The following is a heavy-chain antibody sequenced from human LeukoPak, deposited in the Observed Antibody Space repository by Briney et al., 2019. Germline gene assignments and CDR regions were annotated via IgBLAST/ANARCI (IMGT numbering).Heavy chain of an antibody. CDR2: INPNSGGT. Sequence: GASVKVSCKTSGYTFTGYYIHWVRQAPGQGLEWMGWINPNSGGTKYAQKFQGRVTMTRDTSISTAYMELSRLRSDDTAVYYCARDGAVEMATKNPFYYYYGMDVWGQGTTVTVSS. CDR3: ARDGAVEMATKNPFYYYYGMDV. V-gene: IGHV1-2*02. CDR1: GYTFTGYY. J-gene: IGHJ6*02. D-gene: IGHD5-24*01.